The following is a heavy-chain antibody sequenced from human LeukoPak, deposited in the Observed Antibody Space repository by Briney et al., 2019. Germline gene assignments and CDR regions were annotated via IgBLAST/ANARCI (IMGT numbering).Heavy chain of an antibody. CDR2: INPSSGGT. D-gene: IGHD3-22*01. V-gene: IGHV1-2*02. J-gene: IGHJ3*02. CDR1: GYTFTDYY. CDR3: ARAGVWDYSDSSGYHNTAFDI. Sequence: ASVKVSCKASGYTFTDYYMHWVRQAPGQGLEWMGWINPSSGGTNYAQKFQGRVTVTRDTSISTAYMDLSRLRSDDTAVYYCARAGVWDYSDSSGYHNTAFDIWGQGTMVTVSS.